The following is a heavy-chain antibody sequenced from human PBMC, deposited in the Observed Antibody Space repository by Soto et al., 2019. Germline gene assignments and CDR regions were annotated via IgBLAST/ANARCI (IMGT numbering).Heavy chain of an antibody. J-gene: IGHJ6*02. D-gene: IGHD2-15*01. V-gene: IGHV1-69*13. CDR1: GGTFSSYA. CDR2: IIPIFGTA. CDR3: ARALTIAAKPYYYGMDV. Sequence: SVKVSCKASGGTFSSYAVSWVRQAPGQGLEWMGGIIPIFGTANYAQKFQGRVTITADESTSTAYMELSSLRSEDTAVYYCARALTIAAKPYYYGMDVWGQGTTVTVSS.